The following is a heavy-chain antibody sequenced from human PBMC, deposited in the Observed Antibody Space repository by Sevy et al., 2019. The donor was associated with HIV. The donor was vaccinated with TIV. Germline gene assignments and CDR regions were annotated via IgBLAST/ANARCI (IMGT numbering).Heavy chain of an antibody. D-gene: IGHD3-22*01. J-gene: IGHJ4*02. Sequence: GGSLSLSCAASGFTFSSYAMHWVRQAPGKGLEWVAVISYDGSNKYYADPVKGRFTISRDNSKNTLYLQMNSLGAEDTGVYYCARFQYYGSSGSPYFDYWGQGTLVTVSS. CDR3: ARFQYYGSSGSPYFDY. V-gene: IGHV3-30-3*01. CDR1: GFTFSSYA. CDR2: ISYDGSNK.